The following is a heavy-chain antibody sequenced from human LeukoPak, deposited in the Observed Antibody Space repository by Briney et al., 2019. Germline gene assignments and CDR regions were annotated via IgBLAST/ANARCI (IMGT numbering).Heavy chain of an antibody. CDR2: INHSGST. CDR3: ARGPPYDYVWGSTDEFDP. J-gene: IGHJ5*02. Sequence: GSLRLSCAASGFTVSSNYMSWVRQAPGKGLEWIGEINHSGSTNYNPSLKSRVTISVDTSKNQFSLKLSSVTAADTAVYYCARGPPYDYVWGSTDEFDPWGQGTLVTVSS. D-gene: IGHD3-16*01. V-gene: IGHV4-34*01. CDR1: GFTVSSNY.